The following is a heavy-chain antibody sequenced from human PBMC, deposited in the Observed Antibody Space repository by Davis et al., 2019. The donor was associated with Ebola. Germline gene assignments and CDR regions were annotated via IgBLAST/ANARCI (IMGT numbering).Heavy chain of an antibody. CDR1: GFTFSSYA. CDR3: AKAMRAGDYVDSWFDP. D-gene: IGHD4-17*01. V-gene: IGHV3-23*01. CDR2: ISGSGGST. J-gene: IGHJ5*02. Sequence: GESLKISCAASGFTFSSYAMSWVRQAPGKGLEWVSAISGSGGSTYYADSVKGRFTISRDNSKNTLYLQMNSLRAEDTAVYYCAKAMRAGDYVDSWFDPWGQGTLVTVSS.